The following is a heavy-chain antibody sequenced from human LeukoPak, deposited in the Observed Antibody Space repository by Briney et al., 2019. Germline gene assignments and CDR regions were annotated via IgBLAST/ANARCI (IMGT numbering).Heavy chain of an antibody. V-gene: IGHV3-21*01. CDR3: ARDYCIDGCPPGY. D-gene: IGHD2-15*01. Sequence: GGSLRLSCVASRFTFNNAWMSWVRQAPGKGLEWVSSITSTSNDKYYADSVKGRFTVSRDNAKNSLYLQMNSLRAEDTAVYYCARDYCIDGCPPGYWGQGTRVTVSP. CDR2: ITSTSNDK. J-gene: IGHJ4*02. CDR1: RFTFNNAW.